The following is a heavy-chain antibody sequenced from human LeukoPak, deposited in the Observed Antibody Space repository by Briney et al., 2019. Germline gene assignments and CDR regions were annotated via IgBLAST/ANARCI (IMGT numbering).Heavy chain of an antibody. Sequence: PGGSLRLSCAASGFTFSSYAMSWVRQAPGKGLEWVSAISGSGGSTYYADSVKGRFTISRDNSKNTLYLQMNSLRAEDTAVYYCALGYCSGGSCYKGFDPWGQGTLVTVSS. V-gene: IGHV3-23*01. CDR1: GFTFSSYA. CDR2: ISGSGGST. CDR3: ALGYCSGGSCYKGFDP. D-gene: IGHD2-15*01. J-gene: IGHJ5*02.